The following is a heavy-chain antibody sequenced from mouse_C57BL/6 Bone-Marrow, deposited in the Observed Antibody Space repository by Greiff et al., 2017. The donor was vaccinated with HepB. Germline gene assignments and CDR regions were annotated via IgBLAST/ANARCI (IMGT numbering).Heavy chain of an antibody. CDR1: GFSLTSYG. D-gene: IGHD1-1*01. Sequence: QVQLKESGPGLVQPSQSLSITCTVSGFSLTSYGVHWVRQSPGKGLEWLGVIWSGGSTDYNAAFISRLSISKDNSKSQVFFKMNSLQADDTAIYYCAREIYYYGSSYVEFAYWGQGTLVTVSA. CDR2: IWSGGST. J-gene: IGHJ3*01. V-gene: IGHV2-2*01. CDR3: AREIYYYGSSYVEFAY.